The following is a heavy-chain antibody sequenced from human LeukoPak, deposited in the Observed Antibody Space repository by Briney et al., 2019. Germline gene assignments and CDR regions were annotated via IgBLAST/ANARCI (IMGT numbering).Heavy chain of an antibody. CDR2: IGTTGDT. CDR3: AGGHILTGDAFDI. CDR1: GFTFSGYD. D-gene: IGHD3-9*01. Sequence: PGGSLRLSCAASGFTFSGYDMHWVRQVTGKGLEWVSGIGTTGDTYYPGSVKGRFTISRENAKNSLYLQMNSLRAGDTAVYYCAGGHILTGDAFDIWGQGTMVTVSS. V-gene: IGHV3-13*04. J-gene: IGHJ3*02.